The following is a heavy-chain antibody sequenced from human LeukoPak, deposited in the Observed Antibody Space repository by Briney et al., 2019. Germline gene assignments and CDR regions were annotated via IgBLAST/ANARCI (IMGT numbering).Heavy chain of an antibody. CDR1: GFTFSDAW. V-gene: IGHV3-15*01. Sequence: GGSLRLSCAASGFTFSDAWMNWVRQAPGKGLEWVGRIKSKTDGGTIDYAAPVKGRFTISRDDSKNTLYLQMNSLRAEDTAIYYCAREDDWNYEDYWGQGTLVTVSS. D-gene: IGHD1-7*01. CDR2: IKSKTDGGTI. J-gene: IGHJ4*02. CDR3: AREDDWNYEDY.